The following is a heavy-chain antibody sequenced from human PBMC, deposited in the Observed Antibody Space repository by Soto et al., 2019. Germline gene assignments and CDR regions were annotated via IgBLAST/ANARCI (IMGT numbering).Heavy chain of an antibody. CDR3: ARVRRLERRKDYGMDV. V-gene: IGHV4-30-2*01. CDR2: IYHSGST. CDR1: GGSISSGGYS. J-gene: IGHJ6*02. Sequence: SETLSLTCAVSGGSISSGGYSWSWIRQPPGKGLEWIGYIYHSGSTYYNPSLKSRVTISVDRSKNQFSLKLSSVTAADTAVYYCARVRRLERRKDYGMDVWGQGTTVT. D-gene: IGHD1-1*01.